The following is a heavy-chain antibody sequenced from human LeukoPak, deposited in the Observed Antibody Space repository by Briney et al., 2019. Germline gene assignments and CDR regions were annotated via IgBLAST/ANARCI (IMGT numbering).Heavy chain of an antibody. CDR1: GYTFTGYY. D-gene: IGHD1-26*01. Sequence: ASVKVSCKASGYTFTGYYMHWVRQAPGQGREWMGCINPNSGGTTYAQKFQGRVTMTRDTSISTAYMELSSLTSDDTAVYYCARASGSDFGPGNWGQGTLVTVSS. CDR3: ARASGSDFGPGN. V-gene: IGHV1-2*02. CDR2: INPNSGGT. J-gene: IGHJ4*02.